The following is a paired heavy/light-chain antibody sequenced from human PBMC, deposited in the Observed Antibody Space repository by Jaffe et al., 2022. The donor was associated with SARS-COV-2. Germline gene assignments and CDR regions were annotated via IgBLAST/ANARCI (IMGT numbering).Heavy chain of an antibody. CDR3: ARGALLWFGAHSNWFDP. V-gene: IGHV4-38-2*02. CDR1: GYSISSGYY. Sequence: QVQLQESGPGLVKPSETLSLTCTVSGYSISSGYYWGWIRQPPGKGLEWIGSIYHSGSTYYNPSLKSRVTISVDTSKNQFSLKLSSVTAADTAVYYCARGALLWFGAHSNWFDPWGQGTLVTVSS. D-gene: IGHD3-10*01. CDR2: IYHSGST. J-gene: IGHJ5*02.
Light chain of an antibody. CDR3: QQYNSYAT. V-gene: IGKV1-5*03. J-gene: IGKJ1*01. CDR1: QSISSW. CDR2: KAS. Sequence: DIQMTQSPSTLSASVGDRVTITCRASQSISSWLAWYQQKPGKAPKLLIYKASSLESGVPSRFSGSGSGTEFTLTISSLQPDDFATYYCQQYNSYATFGQGTKVEIK.